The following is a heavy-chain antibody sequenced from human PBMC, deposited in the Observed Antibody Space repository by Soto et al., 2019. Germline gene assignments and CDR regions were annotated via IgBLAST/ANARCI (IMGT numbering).Heavy chain of an antibody. J-gene: IGHJ4*02. CDR1: GGTFSSYA. V-gene: IGHV1-69*01. CDR3: ARLGHCSSTSCPFDY. CDR2: IIPIFGTA. D-gene: IGHD2-2*01. Sequence: QVQLVQSGAEVKKPGSSVKVSCKASGGTFSSYAISWVRQAPGQGLEWMGGIIPIFGTANYAQKFQGRVTITADESTSTAYMELRSLRSEDTAVYYCARLGHCSSTSCPFDYWGQGTLVTVSS.